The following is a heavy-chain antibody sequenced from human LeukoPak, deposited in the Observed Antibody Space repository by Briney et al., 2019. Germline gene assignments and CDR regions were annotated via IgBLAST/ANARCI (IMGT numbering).Heavy chain of an antibody. CDR3: ARDLISGYCSGGSCYSGPDDAFDI. V-gene: IGHV4-61*02. CDR2: IYTSGST. D-gene: IGHD2-15*01. J-gene: IGHJ3*02. CDR1: GGSISSGSYY. Sequence: PSQTPSLTCTVSGGSISSGSYYWSWIRQPAGKGLEWIGRIYTSGSTNYNPSLKSRVTISVDTSKNQFSLKLSSVTAADTAVYYCARDLISGYCSGGSCYSGPDDAFDIWGQGTMVTVSS.